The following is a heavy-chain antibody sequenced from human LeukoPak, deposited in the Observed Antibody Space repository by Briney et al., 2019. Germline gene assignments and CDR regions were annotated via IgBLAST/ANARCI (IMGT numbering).Heavy chain of an antibody. D-gene: IGHD6-19*01. V-gene: IGHV4-4*07. CDR3: ARHPVARSGWFSSEYYFDY. CDR1: GGSISSYY. CDR2: IYTSGST. J-gene: IGHJ4*02. Sequence: SETLSLTCTVSGGSISSYYWSWIRQPAGKGLEWIGRIYTSGSTNYNPSLKSRVTMSVDTSKNQFSLKLSSVTAADTAVYYCARHPVARSGWFSSEYYFDYWGQGTLVTVSS.